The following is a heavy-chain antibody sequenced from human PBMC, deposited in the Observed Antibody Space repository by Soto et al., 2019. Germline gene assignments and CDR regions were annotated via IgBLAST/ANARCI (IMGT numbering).Heavy chain of an antibody. V-gene: IGHV3-7*03. J-gene: IGHJ3*02. CDR2: IKQDGSEK. CDR1: GFTFSSYW. CDR3: ARWRTADAFDI. D-gene: IGHD3-3*01. Sequence: GGYLRLSCAASGFTFSSYWMSWGRQAPGKGLEWVANIKQDGSEKYYVDSVKGRFTISRDNAKNSLYLQMNSLRAEDTAVYYCARWRTADAFDIWGQGTMVTVSS.